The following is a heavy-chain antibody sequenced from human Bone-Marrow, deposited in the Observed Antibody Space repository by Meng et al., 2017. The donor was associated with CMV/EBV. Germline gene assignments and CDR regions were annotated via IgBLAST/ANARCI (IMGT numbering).Heavy chain of an antibody. Sequence: GESLKISCAVSGFTFSRYVMHWVRQAPGKGLEWVSYISSSGSTIYYADSVKGRFTISRDNAKNSLYLQMNSLRAEDTAVYYCARDLPLLWFGELSLYYYYGMDVWGQGTTVTVSS. D-gene: IGHD3-10*01. J-gene: IGHJ6*02. CDR1: GFTFSRYV. CDR2: ISSSGSTI. CDR3: ARDLPLLWFGELSLYYYYGMDV. V-gene: IGHV3-48*03.